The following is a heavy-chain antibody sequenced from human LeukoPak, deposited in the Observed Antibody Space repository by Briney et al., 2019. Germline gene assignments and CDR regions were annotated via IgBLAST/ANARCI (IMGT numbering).Heavy chain of an antibody. V-gene: IGHV3-23*01. CDR3: AKDPRPFDAFDI. CDR2: ISGSDGRT. J-gene: IGHJ3*02. CDR1: GFTFSNYA. Sequence: PGGSLRLSCAASGFTFSNYAMSWVRQAPGKGLEWVSAISGSDGRTYYADSVKGRFTISRDNSKNTLYLQMSSLGAEDTAVYYCAKDPRPFDAFDIWGQGTMVTVSS.